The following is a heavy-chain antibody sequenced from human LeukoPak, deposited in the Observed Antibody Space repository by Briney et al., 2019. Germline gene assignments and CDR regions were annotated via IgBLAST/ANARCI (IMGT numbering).Heavy chain of an antibody. CDR2: IYVGGST. CDR3: ARLRFYDSSGYSPGYYMDV. V-gene: IGHV4-4*07. Sequence: PSETLSLTCTVPGGSMFSHHWSWVRQSAGEGLEWIGHIYVGGSTNYSPSLKSRVTMSVDTTKNQFSLKLKSVTAADTAVYYCARLRFYDSSGYSPGYYMDVWGKGTTVTVSS. D-gene: IGHD3-22*01. J-gene: IGHJ6*03. CDR1: GGSMFSHH.